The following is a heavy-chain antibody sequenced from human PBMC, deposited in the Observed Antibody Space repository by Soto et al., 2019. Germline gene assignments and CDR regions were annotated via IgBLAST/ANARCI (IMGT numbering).Heavy chain of an antibody. CDR2: IYNSGQT. CDR3: ARNGAAARTLSFFDS. V-gene: IGHV4-39*01. D-gene: IGHD6-13*01. CDR1: GDSLSRSLYF. J-gene: IGHJ4*02. Sequence: SETLSLTCTVSGDSLSRSLYFWGWIRQHPGKGLEWIGNIYNSGQTYNNPSLKSRVSISVDTSKNQFYLQLSSVTAADTAVYYCARNGAAARTLSFFDSSGPGSLVTVSS.